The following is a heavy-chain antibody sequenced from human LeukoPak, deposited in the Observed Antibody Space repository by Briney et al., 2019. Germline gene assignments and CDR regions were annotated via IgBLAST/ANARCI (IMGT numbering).Heavy chain of an antibody. V-gene: IGHV3-30*18. CDR1: GFTVSSNY. CDR3: AKDHPIVVVPAAPWFDP. D-gene: IGHD2-2*01. J-gene: IGHJ5*02. Sequence: PGGSLRLSCAASGFTVSSNYMSWVRQAPGKGLEWVAVISYDGSNKYYADSVKGRFTISRDNSKNTLYLQMNSLRAEDTAVYYCAKDHPIVVVPAAPWFDPWGQGTLVTVSS. CDR2: ISYDGSNK.